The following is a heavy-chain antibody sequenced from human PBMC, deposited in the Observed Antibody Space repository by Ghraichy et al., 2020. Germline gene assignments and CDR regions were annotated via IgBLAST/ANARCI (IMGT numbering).Heavy chain of an antibody. V-gene: IGHV3-48*01. D-gene: IGHD3-10*01. Sequence: LSLTCAASGFTFSSYSMNWVRQAPGKGLEWVSYISSSSSTIYYADSVKGRFTISRDNAKNSLYLQMNSLRAEDTAVYYCAREEIDGFGELFDYWGQGTLVTVSS. CDR1: GFTFSSYS. CDR2: ISSSSSTI. CDR3: AREEIDGFGELFDY. J-gene: IGHJ4*02.